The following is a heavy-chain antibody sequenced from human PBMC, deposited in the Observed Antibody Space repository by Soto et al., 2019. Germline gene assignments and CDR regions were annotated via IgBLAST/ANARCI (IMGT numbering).Heavy chain of an antibody. CDR1: GESLSASY. V-gene: IGHV4-34*11. J-gene: IGHJ3*01. CDR3: ARHDHGAFTINGFDV. D-gene: IGHD2-2*01. Sequence: PSETLSLTCAVYGESLSASYWSWIRQPPGKGLEWIGTISYSGTTIYNPSLKSRTTISVDSSKNQFSLSLVSVTAADKATYYCARHDHGAFTINGFDVWGQGTMVTVSS. CDR2: ISYSGTT.